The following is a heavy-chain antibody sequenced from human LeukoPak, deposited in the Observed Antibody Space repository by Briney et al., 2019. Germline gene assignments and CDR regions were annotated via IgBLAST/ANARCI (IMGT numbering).Heavy chain of an antibody. V-gene: IGHV3-21*01. CDR1: GFTFSSYS. CDR3: ASPSGVHSSSGLDY. J-gene: IGHJ4*02. D-gene: IGHD6-6*01. Sequence: GGSLRLSCAASGFTFSSYSMNWVRQAPGKGLEWVSSISSSSSYIYYADSVKGRFTISRDNAKNSLYLQMNSLRAEDTAVYYCASPSGVHSSSGLDYWGQGTLVTASS. CDR2: ISSSSSYI.